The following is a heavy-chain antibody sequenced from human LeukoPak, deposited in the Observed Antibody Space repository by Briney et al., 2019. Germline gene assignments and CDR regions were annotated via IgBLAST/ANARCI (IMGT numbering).Heavy chain of an antibody. J-gene: IGHJ6*02. CDR1: GFTFSTYW. CDR2: IKQDGSER. D-gene: IGHD3-10*01. CDR3: AREFLGFGGGGVDV. Sequence: GGSLRLSCEGSGFTFSTYWMSWVRQAPGKGLEWVANIKQDGSERDYVDSVKGRFTISRDNAKNSLYLQMDSLGAEDTAVYHCAREFLGFGGGGVDVWGQGTTVTVSS. V-gene: IGHV3-7*01.